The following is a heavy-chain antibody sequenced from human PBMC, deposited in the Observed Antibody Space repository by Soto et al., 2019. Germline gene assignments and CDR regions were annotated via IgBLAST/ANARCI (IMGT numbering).Heavy chain of an antibody. V-gene: IGHV4-30-4*01. CDR3: ARDRVYYYYGMDV. J-gene: IGHJ6*02. CDR1: GGSISSGDYY. Sequence: SETLSLTCTVSGGSISSGDYYWSWIRQPPGKGLEWTGYIYYSGSTYYNPSLKSRVTISVDTSKNQFSLKLSSVTAADTAVYYCARDRVYYYYGMDVWGQGTTVTVSS. CDR2: IYYSGST.